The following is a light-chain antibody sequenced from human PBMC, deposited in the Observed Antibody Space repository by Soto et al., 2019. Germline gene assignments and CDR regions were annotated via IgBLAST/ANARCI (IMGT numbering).Light chain of an antibody. CDR3: QQYNSYRA. V-gene: IGKV1-5*03. CDR1: QSIDTW. CDR2: KAS. J-gene: IGKJ1*01. Sequence: DIQMTQLPSTLSASVGDRVTITCRASQSIDTWLAWHQQKPGQAPKLLISKASSLESGVPSRFSGSGSGTEFTLTISSLQPDDSATYYCQQYNSYRAFGQGTKVDI.